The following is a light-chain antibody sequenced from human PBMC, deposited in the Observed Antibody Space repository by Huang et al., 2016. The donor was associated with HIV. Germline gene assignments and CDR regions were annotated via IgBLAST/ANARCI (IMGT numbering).Light chain of an antibody. Sequence: DIVMTQSPDSLAVSLGERATINCKSSQSLLHSPNNKKSLAWYQQKPGQPPELLSYWESTRESGVPDRFSGSESGTDFTLTINNLQAEDVAVYYCQQYESTPITFGQGTRLEIK. J-gene: IGKJ5*01. CDR1: QSLLHSPNNKKS. V-gene: IGKV4-1*01. CDR3: QQYESTPIT. CDR2: WES.